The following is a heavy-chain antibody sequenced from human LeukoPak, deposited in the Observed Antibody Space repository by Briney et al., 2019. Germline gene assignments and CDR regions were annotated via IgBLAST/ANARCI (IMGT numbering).Heavy chain of an antibody. CDR2: IIPIFGTA. J-gene: IGHJ4*02. D-gene: IGHD3-9*01. Sequence: ASVKVSCKASGGTFSSYAISWVRQAPGQGLEWMGGIIPIFGTANYAQKFQGRVTITADESTSTAYMELSSLRSEDTAVYYCARTILRYFDWSTFYFDYWGQGTLVTVSS. CDR1: GGTFSSYA. CDR3: ARTILRYFDWSTFYFDY. V-gene: IGHV1-69*13.